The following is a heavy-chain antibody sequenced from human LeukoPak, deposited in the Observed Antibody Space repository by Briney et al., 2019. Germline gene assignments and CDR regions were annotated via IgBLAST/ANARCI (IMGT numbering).Heavy chain of an antibody. D-gene: IGHD3-22*01. Sequence: GGSLRLSCAASGFTFSSYSMNWVRQAPGKGLEWASSISSSSSYIYYADSVKGRFTISRDNAKNSLYLQMNSLRAEDTAVYYCAREGVTDYYDSSGYSDYWGQGTLVTVSS. CDR3: AREGVTDYYDSSGYSDY. CDR1: GFTFSSYS. J-gene: IGHJ4*02. CDR2: ISSSSSYI. V-gene: IGHV3-21*01.